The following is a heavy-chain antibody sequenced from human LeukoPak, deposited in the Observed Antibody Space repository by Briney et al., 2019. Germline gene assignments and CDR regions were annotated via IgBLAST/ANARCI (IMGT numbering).Heavy chain of an antibody. D-gene: IGHD6-6*01. CDR3: ARSSIAARPVRLPWWFDP. V-gene: IGHV4-4*09. J-gene: IGHJ5*02. CDR2: IYTSGST. Sequence: SETLSLTCTVSGGSISSYYWSWIRQPPGKGLEWIGYIYTSGSTNYNPSLKSRVTISVDTSKNQFSLKLSSVTAADTAVYYCARSSIAARPVRLPWWFDPWGQGTLVTVPS. CDR1: GGSISSYY.